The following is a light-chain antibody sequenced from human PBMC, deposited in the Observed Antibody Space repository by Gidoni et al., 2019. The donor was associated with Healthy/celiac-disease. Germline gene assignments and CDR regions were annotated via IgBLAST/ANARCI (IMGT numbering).Light chain of an antibody. CDR3: QQSYSTPT. V-gene: IGKV1-39*01. CDR1: QSISSY. CDR2: AAS. J-gene: IGKJ1*01. Sequence: MTQSPSSLSASVGDRVTITCRASQSISSYLNWYQQKPGKAPKLLIYAASSLQSGVPSRFSGSGSGTDFTLTNSSLQPEDFATYYCQQSYSTPTFGQGTKGEIK.